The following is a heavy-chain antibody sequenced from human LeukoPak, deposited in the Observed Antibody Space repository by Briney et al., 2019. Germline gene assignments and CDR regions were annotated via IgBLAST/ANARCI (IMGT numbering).Heavy chain of an antibody. Sequence: GGPLRLSCAAPGFTFRSYEMNWVRQAPGKGLEWVSYISSSGSTIYYADSVKGRFTISRDNAKNSLYLQMNSLRAEDTAVYYCAELGITMIGGVWGKGTTVTISS. J-gene: IGHJ6*04. CDR1: GFTFRSYE. V-gene: IGHV3-48*03. D-gene: IGHD3-10*02. CDR3: AELGITMIGGV. CDR2: ISSSGSTI.